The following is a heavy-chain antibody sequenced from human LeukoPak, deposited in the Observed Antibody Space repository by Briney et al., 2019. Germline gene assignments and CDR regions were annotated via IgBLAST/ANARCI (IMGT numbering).Heavy chain of an antibody. CDR2: FDPEDGET. Sequence: ASVKVSCKVSGYALTELSMHWVRQAPGKGLEWMGGFDPEDGETIYAQKFQGRVTMTEDTSTDTAYMELSSLRSEDTAVYYCATVPIFGVVIIQNWFDPWGQGTLVTVSS. CDR3: ATVPIFGVVIIQNWFDP. D-gene: IGHD3-3*01. CDR1: GYALTELS. V-gene: IGHV1-24*01. J-gene: IGHJ5*02.